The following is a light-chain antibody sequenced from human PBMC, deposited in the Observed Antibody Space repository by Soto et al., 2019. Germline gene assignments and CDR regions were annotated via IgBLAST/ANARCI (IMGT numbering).Light chain of an antibody. CDR2: EVS. V-gene: IGLV2-14*01. CDR3: SSFTGSSTWV. J-gene: IGLJ3*02. CDR1: SSDVGGYNH. Sequence: QSALTQPASVSGSPGQSITISCTGTSSDVGGYNHVSWYQQHPGKAPKLMIFEVSNRPSGVANRFSGSKSGNTASLTISGLQAEDEADYYCSSFTGSSTWVFGGGTQLTVL.